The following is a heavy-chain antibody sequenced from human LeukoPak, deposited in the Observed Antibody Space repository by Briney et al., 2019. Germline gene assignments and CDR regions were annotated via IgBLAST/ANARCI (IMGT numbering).Heavy chain of an antibody. CDR2: IYYSGST. CDR1: GGPFSGYY. V-gene: IGHV4-34*01. Sequence: SETLSLTCAVYGGPFSGYYWSWIRQPPGKGLEWIGSIYYSGSTYYNPSLKSRVTISVDTSKNQFSLKLSSVTAADTAVYYCARLPDPWGQGTLVTVSS. CDR3: ARLPDP. J-gene: IGHJ5*02.